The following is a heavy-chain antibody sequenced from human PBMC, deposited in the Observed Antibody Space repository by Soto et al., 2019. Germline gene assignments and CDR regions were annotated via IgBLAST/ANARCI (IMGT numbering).Heavy chain of an antibody. CDR2: INAGNGNT. V-gene: IGHV1-3*01. J-gene: IGHJ4*02. Sequence: VSCKASGYTFTSYAMHWVRQAPGQRLQWMGWINAGNGNTKYSQKFQGRVTITRDTSASTAYMELSSLRSEDTAVYYCARGKSLTGTPYAFDYWGQGTLVTVS. CDR3: ARGKSLTGTPYAFDY. D-gene: IGHD1-7*01. CDR1: GYTFTSYA.